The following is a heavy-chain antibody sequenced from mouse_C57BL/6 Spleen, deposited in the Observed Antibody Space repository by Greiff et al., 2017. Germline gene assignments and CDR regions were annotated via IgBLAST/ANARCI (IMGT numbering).Heavy chain of an antibody. CDR1: GYAFSSSW. D-gene: IGHD2-1*01. CDR2: IYPGDGDT. V-gene: IGHV1-82*01. J-gene: IGHJ1*03. Sequence: QVQLQQSGPELVKPGASVKISCKASGYAFSSSWMNWVKQRPGKGLEWIGRIYPGDGDTNYNGKFKGKATLTADKSSCTAYMQLSSLTSEDSAVYFCARRGNYVGWYFDVWGTGTTVTVSS. CDR3: ARRGNYVGWYFDV.